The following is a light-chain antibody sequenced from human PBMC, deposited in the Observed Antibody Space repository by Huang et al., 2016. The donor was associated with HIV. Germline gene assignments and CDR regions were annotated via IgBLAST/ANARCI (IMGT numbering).Light chain of an antibody. Sequence: DIQMTQSPSSLSAYVGDRVTITCRASQVISNSLAWYQQKPGKAPKLLVYIASSLESGVPSRFSGSGSETDFTLTISSLQPEDSATYYCQQYFSPLRTFGQGTKVEIK. J-gene: IGKJ1*01. CDR3: QQYFSPLRT. CDR1: QVISNS. CDR2: IAS. V-gene: IGKV1-NL1*01.